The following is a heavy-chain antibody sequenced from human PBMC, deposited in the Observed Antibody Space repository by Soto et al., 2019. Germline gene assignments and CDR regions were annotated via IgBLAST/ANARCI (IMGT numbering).Heavy chain of an antibody. D-gene: IGHD6-25*01. CDR1: GFSFNTYA. CDR3: ASVLGIAAAGMDY. V-gene: IGHV3-48*04. CDR2: ITSSSSRI. J-gene: IGHJ4*02. Sequence: EVQLVESGGGLIQPGGSLRLSCAASGFSFNTYAMNWVRQAPGKGLEWISYITSSSSRIYYADSVKGRFTLSRNNAKNSMYLQLTSLKAEDTAVYYCASVLGIAAAGMDYWGQGKLLTVSS.